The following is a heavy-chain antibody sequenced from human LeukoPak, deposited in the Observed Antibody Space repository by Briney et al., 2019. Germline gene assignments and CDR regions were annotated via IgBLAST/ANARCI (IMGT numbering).Heavy chain of an antibody. V-gene: IGHV3-23*01. J-gene: IGHJ4*02. CDR1: GFAFSSYA. D-gene: IGHD3-10*01. CDR3: ARDLRGLWFGELLYLNY. CDR2: ISGSGGST. Sequence: PGGSLRLSCAASGFAFSSYAMSWVRQAPGKGLEWVSAISGSGGSTYYADSVKGRFTISRDNSKNTLYLQMNSLRAEDTAVYYCARDLRGLWFGELLYLNYWGQGTLVTVSS.